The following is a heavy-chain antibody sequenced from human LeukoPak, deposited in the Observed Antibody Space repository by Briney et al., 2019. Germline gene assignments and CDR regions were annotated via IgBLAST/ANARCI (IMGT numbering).Heavy chain of an antibody. Sequence: SETLSLTCTVSGGSISSYYWSWIRQPPGMGLEWIGYIYYSGSTNYNPSLKSRVTISVDTSKNQFSLKLSSVTAADTAVYYCARVSPNPLAVANPEGDWFDPWGQGTLVTVSS. V-gene: IGHV4-59*01. D-gene: IGHD6-19*01. CDR3: ARVSPNPLAVANPEGDWFDP. J-gene: IGHJ5*02. CDR2: IYYSGST. CDR1: GGSISSYY.